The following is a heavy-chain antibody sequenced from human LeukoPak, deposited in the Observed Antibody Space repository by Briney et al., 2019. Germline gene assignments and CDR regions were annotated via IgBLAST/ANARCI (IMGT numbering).Heavy chain of an antibody. D-gene: IGHD6-19*01. CDR1: GYSFTSYW. J-gene: IGHJ6*03. CDR3: ARHRDSSGRGDSYYYMDV. Sequence: GGYLKISCKGSGYSFTSYWIGWVRQRPGKGLEWMGIIYPWDSDTRYSPSFQGQVTISADKSISTAYLQWSSLKASDTAMYYCARHRDSSGRGDSYYYMDVWGKGTTVTVSS. CDR2: IYPWDSDT. V-gene: IGHV5-51*01.